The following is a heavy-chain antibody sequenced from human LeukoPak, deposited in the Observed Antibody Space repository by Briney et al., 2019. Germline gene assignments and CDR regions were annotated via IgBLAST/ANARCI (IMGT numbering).Heavy chain of an antibody. CDR3: ARRVAVTGIYCFDH. V-gene: IGHV4-34*01. Sequence: SETLSLTCAVYGGSFSGYYWSWIRQPPGKGLEWIGEINHSGSTNYNPSLKSRVTISLDTSKNQFSLRLNSVTAADTAVYYCARRVAVTGIYCFDHWGQGTPVTVSS. D-gene: IGHD6-19*01. CDR2: INHSGST. CDR1: GGSFSGYY. J-gene: IGHJ4*02.